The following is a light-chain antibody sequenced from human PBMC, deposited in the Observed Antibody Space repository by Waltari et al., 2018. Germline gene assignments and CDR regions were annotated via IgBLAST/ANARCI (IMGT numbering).Light chain of an antibody. CDR2: GAF. Sequence: VLNHSPGTLSSCHGESATLSCRISKSVTRALAGYQQKPGQAPRLLIYGAFNRATGIPDRFSGSGSGTDFSLTISSLEPEDFAVYYCQHYLRLPVTFGQGTKVEVK. J-gene: IGKJ1*01. CDR1: KSVTRA. CDR3: QHYLRLPVT. V-gene: IGKV3-20*01.